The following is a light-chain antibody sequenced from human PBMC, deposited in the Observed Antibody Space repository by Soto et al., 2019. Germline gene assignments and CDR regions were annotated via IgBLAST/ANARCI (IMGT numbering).Light chain of an antibody. V-gene: IGKV1-27*01. CDR2: AAS. J-gene: IGKJ3*01. CDR1: QGIYNY. Sequence: DTQMTQSPSSLSASVGDRVTITCRASQGIYNYLAWYQQKPGKVPKILIYAASSLVSGVPSRFSVCGSGTDFTLTISSLQPEDVATYYCQKCNSAPFTFGPGTKVDIK. CDR3: QKCNSAPFT.